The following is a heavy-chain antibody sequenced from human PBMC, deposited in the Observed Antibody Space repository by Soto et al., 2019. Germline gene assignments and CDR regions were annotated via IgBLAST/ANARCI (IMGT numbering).Heavy chain of an antibody. V-gene: IGHV3-23*01. CDR3: AKDDDFWSGYFGLNWFDP. D-gene: IGHD3-3*01. J-gene: IGHJ5*02. Sequence: GGSLSLSCAASGFTFSSYAMSWVRQAPGKGLEWVSAISGSGGSTYYADSVKGRFTISRDNSKNTLYLQMNSLRAEDTAVYYCAKDDDFWSGYFGLNWFDPWGQGTLVTVSS. CDR1: GFTFSSYA. CDR2: ISGSGGST.